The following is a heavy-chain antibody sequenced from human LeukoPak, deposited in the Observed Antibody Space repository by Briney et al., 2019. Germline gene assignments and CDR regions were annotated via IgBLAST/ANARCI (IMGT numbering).Heavy chain of an antibody. D-gene: IGHD6-13*01. CDR2: IYFSGST. CDR1: GGSISSYY. V-gene: IGHV4-59*05. J-gene: IGHJ3*02. Sequence: SETLSLTCTVSGGSISSYYWSWIRQPPGKGLEWIGSIYFSGSTYYNPSLKSRGTISVDTSKKQFSLKLSSVTAADTAVYYCAKHAGGSSWREGAFDIWGQGTMVTVSS. CDR3: AKHAGGSSWREGAFDI.